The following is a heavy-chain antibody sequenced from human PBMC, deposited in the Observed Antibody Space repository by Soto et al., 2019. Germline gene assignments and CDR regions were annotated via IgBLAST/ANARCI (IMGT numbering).Heavy chain of an antibody. V-gene: IGHV3-23*01. CDR2: ISGDGSRT. Sequence: EVQLLESGGGLVQPGGSLRLSCAGSGFTSSGYAMSRVRQAPGKGLEWVSGISGDGSRTFYADSVKGRFIISRDNSKNTLDLQMNSLRAEDTAVYYCAKDTKDGDYYMDVWGKGTTVTVSS. CDR3: AKDTKDGDYYMDV. CDR1: GFTSSGYA. J-gene: IGHJ6*03. D-gene: IGHD4-17*01.